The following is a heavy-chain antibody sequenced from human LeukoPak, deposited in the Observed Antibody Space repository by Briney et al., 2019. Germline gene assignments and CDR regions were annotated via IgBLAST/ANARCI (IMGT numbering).Heavy chain of an antibody. CDR3: ARGRLRFLEWYAHDAFDI. CDR1: GGSISSGGYY. CDR2: IYYSGST. J-gene: IGHJ3*02. V-gene: IGHV4-61*08. Sequence: SETLSLTCTVSGGSISSGGYYWSWIRQHPGKGLEWIGYIYYSGSTNYNPSLKSRVTISVDTSKNQFSLKLSSVTAADTAVYYCARGRLRFLEWYAHDAFDIWGQGTMVTVSS. D-gene: IGHD3-3*01.